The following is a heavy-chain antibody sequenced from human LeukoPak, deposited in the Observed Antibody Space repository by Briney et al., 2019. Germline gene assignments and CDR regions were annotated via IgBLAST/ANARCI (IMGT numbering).Heavy chain of an antibody. D-gene: IGHD2-15*01. Sequence: SETLSLTCTVSGGSINSYYWSWIRQPPGKGLEWIGYIYDSGSTNYNPSLKSRVTISVDTSKNQFSLKLSSVTAADTAVYYCARAFVGELDYWGQGTLVTVSS. CDR2: IYDSGST. J-gene: IGHJ4*02. CDR3: ARAFVGELDY. V-gene: IGHV4-59*01. CDR1: GGSINSYY.